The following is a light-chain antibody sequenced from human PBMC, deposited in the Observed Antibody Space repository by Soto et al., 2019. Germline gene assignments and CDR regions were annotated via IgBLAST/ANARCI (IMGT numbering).Light chain of an antibody. J-gene: IGKJ5*01. CDR1: QSISSY. Sequence: DIQITQSPSALSAYIGDRVTITCRASQSISSYLNWYQQKPGKAPKLLIYAASSLQSGVPLRFSGSGSGTDFTLTISSLQPEDFATYYCQQSYSIPFTFGQGTRLEIK. V-gene: IGKV1-39*01. CDR3: QQSYSIPFT. CDR2: AAS.